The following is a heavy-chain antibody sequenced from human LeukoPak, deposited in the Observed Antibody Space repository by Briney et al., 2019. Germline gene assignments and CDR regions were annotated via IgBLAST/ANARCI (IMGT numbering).Heavy chain of an antibody. Sequence: GGSLRLSCAASGFTFSSYSMNWVRQAPGKGLEWVSSISSSSSYIYYADSVKGRFTISRDNAKNSLYLQMNSLRAEDTAVYYCARDQLYSRGEDAFDIWGQGTMVTVSS. CDR3: ARDQLYSRGEDAFDI. V-gene: IGHV3-21*01. D-gene: IGHD3-22*01. CDR1: GFTFSSYS. CDR2: ISSSSSYI. J-gene: IGHJ3*02.